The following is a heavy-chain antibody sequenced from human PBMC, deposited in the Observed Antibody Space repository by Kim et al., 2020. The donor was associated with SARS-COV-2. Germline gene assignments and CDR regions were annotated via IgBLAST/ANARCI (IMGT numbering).Heavy chain of an antibody. CDR2: INHSGST. Sequence: SETLSLTCAVYGGSFSGYYWSWIRQPPGKGLEWIGEINHSGSTNYNPSLKSRVTISVDTSKNQFSLKLSSVTAADTAVYYCARARWFDPWGQGTLVTVSS. CDR3: ARARWFDP. CDR1: GGSFSGYY. J-gene: IGHJ5*02. V-gene: IGHV4-34*01.